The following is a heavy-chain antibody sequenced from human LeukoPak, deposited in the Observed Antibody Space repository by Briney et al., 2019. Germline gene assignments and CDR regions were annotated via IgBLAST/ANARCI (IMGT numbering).Heavy chain of an antibody. CDR1: GYSISNGYY. D-gene: IGHD1-14*01. J-gene: IGHJ6*03. CDR3: ARHHDSYYYYYIGV. CDR2: LYHSDSV. V-gene: IGHV4-38-2*02. Sequence: SSETLSLTCTVSGYSISNGYYWVWIRQPPGKGLEWIGSLYHSDSVYYNTALKSRVSMSVDTSKNQFSLKLSFVTAADTAVYYCARHHDSYYYYYIGVWGSGTTVTVSS.